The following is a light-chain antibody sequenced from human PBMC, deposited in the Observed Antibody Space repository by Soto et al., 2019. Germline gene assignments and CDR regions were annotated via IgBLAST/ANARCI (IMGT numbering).Light chain of an antibody. J-gene: IGKJ5*01. CDR1: QSVSSSY. CDR3: QQYGSSPQT. V-gene: IGKV3-20*01. Sequence: EIVLTQSPGTLSLSPGERATLSCSASQSVSSSYLAWYQQKPGQAPRLLIYGASSRATGIPDRFSGSGSGTDVTLTISRLEPEDFAVYYCQQYGSSPQTFGQGTRLELK. CDR2: GAS.